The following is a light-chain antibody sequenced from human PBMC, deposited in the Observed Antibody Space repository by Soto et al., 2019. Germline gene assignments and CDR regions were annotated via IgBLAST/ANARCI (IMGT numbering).Light chain of an antibody. CDR2: DVS. CDR1: SSDVGGYNY. CDR3: NSYSSTSFYV. J-gene: IGLJ1*01. Sequence: QSVLTQPRSVSGSPGQSVTISCTGTSSDVGGYNYVSWYQQHPGKAPKLMIYDVSKRPSGVPDRFSGSKSGNTASLTISGLQAEDEADYYCNSYSSTSFYVFGTGTKVTVL. V-gene: IGLV2-11*01.